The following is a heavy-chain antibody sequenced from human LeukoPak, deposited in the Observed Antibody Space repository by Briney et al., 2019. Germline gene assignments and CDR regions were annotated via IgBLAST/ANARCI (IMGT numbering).Heavy chain of an antibody. CDR1: GFTFSDYY. D-gene: IGHD3-22*01. Sequence: PGGSLRLSCAASGFTFSDYYMSWIRQAPGKGLEWVSYISSSGSTIYYADSVKGRFTISRDNAKNSLYLQMNSLRAEDTAVYYCARDSGYYYDSSGFDAFDIWGQGTMVTVSS. CDR2: ISSSGSTI. CDR3: ARDSGYYYDSSGFDAFDI. V-gene: IGHV3-11*01. J-gene: IGHJ3*02.